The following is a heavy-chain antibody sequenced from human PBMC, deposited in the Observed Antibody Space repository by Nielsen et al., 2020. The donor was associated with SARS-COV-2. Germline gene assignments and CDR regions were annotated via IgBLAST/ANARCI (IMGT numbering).Heavy chain of an antibody. CDR1: GFTFDDYA. Sequence: GGSLRLSCAASGFTFDDYAMHWVRQAPGKGLEWVSGISWNSGSIGYADSVKGRFTISRDNAKNSLYLQMDSLRAEDTALYYCAKDMTPSAVALGGMDVWGQGTTVTVSS. CDR2: ISWNSGSI. CDR3: AKDMTPSAVALGGMDV. J-gene: IGHJ6*02. V-gene: IGHV3-9*01. D-gene: IGHD6-19*01.